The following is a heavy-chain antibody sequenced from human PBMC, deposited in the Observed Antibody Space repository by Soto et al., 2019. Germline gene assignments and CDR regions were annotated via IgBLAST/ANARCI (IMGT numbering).Heavy chain of an antibody. CDR3: ARYRREAVAGYTLDN. J-gene: IGHJ4*02. CDR2: VYNSGST. D-gene: IGHD6-13*01. V-gene: IGHV4-59*01. CDR1: GGSISSNY. Sequence: TSETLSLTCTVSGGSISSNYWTWIRRPPGKGLEWIGYVYNSGSTNYNPSLKSRVTISEDTSKSQFSLKVNSMTAADTAVYYCARYRREAVAGYTLDNWGQGVLGTVSS.